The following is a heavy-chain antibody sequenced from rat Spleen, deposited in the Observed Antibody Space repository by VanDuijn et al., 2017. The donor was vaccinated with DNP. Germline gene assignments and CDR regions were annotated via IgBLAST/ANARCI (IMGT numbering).Heavy chain of an antibody. CDR3: AKDLQWYAMDA. Sequence: EVQLVETGGGSVQPGRSLKLSCVASGFTFSSFWMFWIRQAPGTGLEWVTSINPEGGTTHYSDSVRGRFTISRDNAENTVYLQMNSLRSEDTATYYCAKDLQWYAMDAWGQGTSVSVSS. D-gene: IGHD1-1*01. CDR1: GFTFSSFW. CDR2: INPEGGTT. J-gene: IGHJ4*01. V-gene: IGHV5-58*01.